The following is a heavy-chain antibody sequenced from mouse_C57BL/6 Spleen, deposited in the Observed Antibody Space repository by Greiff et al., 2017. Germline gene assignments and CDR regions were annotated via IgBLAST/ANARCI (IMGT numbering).Heavy chain of an antibody. D-gene: IGHD1-1*01. Sequence: EVKLVESGGGLVKPGGSLKLSCAASGFTFSSYAMSWVRQTPEKRLEWVATISDGGSYTYYPDNVKGRFTISRDNAKNNLYLQMSHLKSEDTAMYYCAREGYYYGSSYYFDYWGQGTTLTVSS. V-gene: IGHV5-4*01. J-gene: IGHJ2*01. CDR3: AREGYYYGSSYYFDY. CDR1: GFTFSSYA. CDR2: ISDGGSYT.